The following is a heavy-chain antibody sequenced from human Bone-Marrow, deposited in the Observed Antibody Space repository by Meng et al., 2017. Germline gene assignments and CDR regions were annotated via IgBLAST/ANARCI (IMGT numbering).Heavy chain of an antibody. CDR1: GGSFSGYY. J-gene: IGHJ5*02. CDR3: ARAPLPAPGGVKNWFDP. D-gene: IGHD2-2*01. CDR2: ISHTGTT. Sequence: QVQLQPWGAGRLKPSETLSLTCALYGGSFSGYYWSSIRQPQGKGLEWIGEISHTGTTNYNPSLKSRVSISVDTSKNQFSLRLSSVTAADTAVYYCARAPLPAPGGVKNWFDPWGQGTLVTVSS. V-gene: IGHV4-34*01.